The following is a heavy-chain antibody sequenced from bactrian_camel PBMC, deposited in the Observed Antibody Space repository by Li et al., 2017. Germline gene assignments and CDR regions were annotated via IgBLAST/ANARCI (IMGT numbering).Heavy chain of an antibody. D-gene: IGHD2*01. V-gene: IGHV3S9*01. CDR3: AARGPYCYTKLSVRDFTY. Sequence: VQLVESGGGSVQDGGSLRLSCAARTGTFRSACMGWIRQVSGKEREGVASIDSDGETTYADSVKGRFIISRDNARNSVYLQMNSLKLEDTAMYYCAARGPYCYTKLSVRDFTYWGQGTQVTVS. CDR1: TGTFRSAC. CDR2: IDSDGET. J-gene: IGHJ6*01.